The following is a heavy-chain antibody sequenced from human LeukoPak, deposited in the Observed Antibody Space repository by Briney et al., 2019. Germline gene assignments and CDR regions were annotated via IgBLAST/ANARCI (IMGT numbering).Heavy chain of an antibody. Sequence: PGGSLRLSCAASGFTFSSYRMHWVRQTPGKGLVWVSRINGDGSSTVSADSVKGRFTISRDNAMNTLYLQMNSLRAEDTAVYYCARDLRSPSDTNIAIDYWGQGTLVTVSS. CDR1: GFTFSSYR. CDR2: INGDGSST. J-gene: IGHJ4*02. CDR3: ARDLRSPSDTNIAIDY. V-gene: IGHV3-74*01.